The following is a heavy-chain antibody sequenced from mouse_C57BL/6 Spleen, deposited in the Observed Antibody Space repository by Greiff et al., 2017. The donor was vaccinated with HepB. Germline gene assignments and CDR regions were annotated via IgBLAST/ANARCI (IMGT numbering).Heavy chain of an antibody. Sequence: QVQLQQSGPGLVAPSQSLSITCTVSGFSLTSYGVDWVRQSPGKGLEWLGVIWGVGSTNYNSALKSRLSISKDNSKSQVFLKMNSLQTDDTAMYYCATLRLKADAYWGQGTLVTVSA. CDR2: IWGVGST. CDR1: GFSLTSYG. V-gene: IGHV2-6*01. D-gene: IGHD2-12*01. CDR3: ATLRLKADAY. J-gene: IGHJ3*01.